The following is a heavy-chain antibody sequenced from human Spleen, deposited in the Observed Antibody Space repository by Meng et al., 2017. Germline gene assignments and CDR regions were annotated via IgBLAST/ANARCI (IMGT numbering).Heavy chain of an antibody. Sequence: SETLSLTCTVSGYSISCCYYWSWIRQPPGKGLEWIVEVKPSAITNYNPSRTSRVTISVDTSKNQFSLTLSSVTAADTAVYYCTRYRIVEDTFRSYYYGLDVWGQGTTVTVSS. J-gene: IGHJ6*02. CDR2: VKPSAIT. CDR3: TRYRIVEDTFRSYYYGLDV. V-gene: IGHV4-34*01. CDR1: GYSISCCYY. D-gene: IGHD1-26*01.